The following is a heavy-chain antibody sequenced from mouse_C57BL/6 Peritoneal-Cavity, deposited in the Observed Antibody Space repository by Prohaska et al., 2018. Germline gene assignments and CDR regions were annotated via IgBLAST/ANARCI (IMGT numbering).Heavy chain of an antibody. J-gene: IGHJ3*01. CDR2: IDHSDSYT. CDR1: GYTVTSYW. Sequence: QVQLQQPGAELVMPGASVKLSCKASGYTVTSYWMHRVKQRPGQGLEWIGEIDHSDSYTNYNQKFTRKATVTVDKSSRTSYMQLSSLTSADSAVYYCASFDYGRVAYWGQGTLVTVSA. D-gene: IGHD2-4*01. CDR3: ASFDYGRVAY. V-gene: IGHV1-69*01.